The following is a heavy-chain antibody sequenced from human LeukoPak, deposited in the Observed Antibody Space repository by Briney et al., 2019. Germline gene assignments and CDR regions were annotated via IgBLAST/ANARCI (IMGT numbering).Heavy chain of an antibody. Sequence: PGGSLRLSCAASGFTVSSNYMSWVRQAPGKGLEWVSVIYSGGSTYYADSVKGRFTISRDNSKNTLYLQMNSLRAEDTAVYYCAGYSSSWYYVYYYYGMDVWGQGTTVTVSS. CDR3: AGYSSSWYYVYYYYGMDV. CDR1: GFTVSSNY. J-gene: IGHJ6*02. D-gene: IGHD6-13*01. V-gene: IGHV3-66*01. CDR2: IYSGGST.